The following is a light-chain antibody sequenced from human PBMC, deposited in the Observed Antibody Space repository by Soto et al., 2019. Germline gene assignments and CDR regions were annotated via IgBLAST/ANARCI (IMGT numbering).Light chain of an antibody. CDR2: EVS. CDR1: SSDVGDYNY. V-gene: IGLV2-8*01. J-gene: IGLJ3*02. Sequence: QSALTQPPSASGSPGQSVTISCTGTSSDVGDYNYVSWYQQYPGKAPKLMIYEVSKRPSGVHDRFSGSKSGNTASLTVSGLQAEDEADYYCRSNAGSNHWVFGGGTKVTVL. CDR3: RSNAGSNHWV.